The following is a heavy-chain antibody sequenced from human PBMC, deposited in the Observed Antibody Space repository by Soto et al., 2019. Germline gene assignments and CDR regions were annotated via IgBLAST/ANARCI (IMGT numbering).Heavy chain of an antibody. CDR2: ITGAGGST. CDR3: AKENMWPWFDP. V-gene: IGHV3-23*01. J-gene: IGHJ5*02. D-gene: IGHD2-21*01. Sequence: PGGSLRLSCAASGFTFSGYGMSWVRQAPGRGLEWVSSITGAGGSTYYADSVKGRFTISRDNFKNTLNLQMNSLRAEDTAIYYCAKENMWPWFDPWGQGTLVTVSS. CDR1: GFTFSGYG.